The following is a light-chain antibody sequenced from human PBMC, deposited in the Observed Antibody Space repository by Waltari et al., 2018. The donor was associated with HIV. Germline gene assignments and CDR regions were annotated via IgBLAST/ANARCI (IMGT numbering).Light chain of an antibody. Sequence: EIVLTQSPATLSLSSGERATLSCRASESVSSTYLAWYQQKPGQAPRLLIYGASSRDTGISERFSGSGSGTDFTLTISRLEPEDSALYYCQHYETFGGGARVEIK. CDR3: QHYET. CDR2: GAS. CDR1: ESVSSTY. J-gene: IGKJ4*01. V-gene: IGKV3-20*01.